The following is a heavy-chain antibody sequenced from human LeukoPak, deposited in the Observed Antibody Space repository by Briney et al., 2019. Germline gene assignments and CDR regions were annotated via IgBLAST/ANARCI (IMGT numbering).Heavy chain of an antibody. Sequence: PGGSLRLSCAASGFTFSSYGMHWVRQAPGKGLEWVAFIRYDGSNKYYADSVKGRFTISRDSSKKTLYLQMSSLRAEDTAIYYCARDIASSVFVGPYFDYWGQGVLVTVSS. D-gene: IGHD5/OR15-5a*01. J-gene: IGHJ4*02. V-gene: IGHV3-30*02. CDR3: ARDIASSVFVGPYFDY. CDR2: IRYDGSNK. CDR1: GFTFSSYG.